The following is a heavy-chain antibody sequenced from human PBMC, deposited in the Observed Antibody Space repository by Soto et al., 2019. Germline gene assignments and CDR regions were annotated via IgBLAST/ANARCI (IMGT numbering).Heavy chain of an antibody. CDR1: GFSLSTSGVG. CDR2: IDWSDDK. Sequence: SGPTLVNPTQTLTLTCTLSGFSLSTSGVGVGWIRQPPGKALEWLGLIDWSDDKRYSPPLESRLTITKDTSKNQVVLTMTNMDTVDTATYSCAHSPGGRYCSGGSCLNWFDPWGQGTLVNVS. J-gene: IGHJ5*02. V-gene: IGHV2-5*01. D-gene: IGHD2-15*01. CDR3: AHSPGGRYCSGGSCLNWFDP.